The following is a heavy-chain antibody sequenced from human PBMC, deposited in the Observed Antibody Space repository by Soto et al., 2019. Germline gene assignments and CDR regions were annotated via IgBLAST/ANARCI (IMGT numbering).Heavy chain of an antibody. CDR2: IIPIFGTA. V-gene: IGHV1-69*13. CDR3: ARVGTMIVVVIKGPYYYYGMDV. Sequence: SVKVSCKASGGTFSSYAISWVRQAPGQGLEWMGGIIPIFGTANYAQKFQGRVTITADESTSTAYMELSSLRSEDTAVYYCARVGTMIVVVIKGPYYYYGMDVWGQGTTVTVSS. D-gene: IGHD3-22*01. J-gene: IGHJ6*02. CDR1: GGTFSSYA.